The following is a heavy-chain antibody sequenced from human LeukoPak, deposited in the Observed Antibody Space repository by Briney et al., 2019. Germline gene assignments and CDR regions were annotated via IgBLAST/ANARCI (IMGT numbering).Heavy chain of an antibody. Sequence: PGGSLRPSCAASGFTVSSNYMSWVRQAPGKGLEWVSVIYSGGSTYYADSVKGRFTISRHNSKNTLYLQMNSLRAEDTAVYYCARVYYYDSSGSEVFDYWGRGTLVTVSS. J-gene: IGHJ2*01. D-gene: IGHD3-22*01. CDR3: ARVYYYDSSGSEVFDY. CDR2: IYSGGST. V-gene: IGHV3-53*04. CDR1: GFTVSSNY.